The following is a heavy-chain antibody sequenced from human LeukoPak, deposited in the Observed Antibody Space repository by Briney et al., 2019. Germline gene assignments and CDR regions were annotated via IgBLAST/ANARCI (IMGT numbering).Heavy chain of an antibody. CDR1: GFNFDDYV. V-gene: IGHV3-20*04. J-gene: IGHJ3*02. CDR3: ARVSMRYRRAFDI. Sequence: PGGSLRLSCAASGFNFDDYVMTWVRQAPGKGLEWVSGINWNGGSRGYADSVKGRFTISRDNAKNSLYLQMNSLRAEDTAVYYCARVSMRYRRAFDIWGQGTMVTVSS. D-gene: IGHD4-11*01. CDR2: INWNGGSR.